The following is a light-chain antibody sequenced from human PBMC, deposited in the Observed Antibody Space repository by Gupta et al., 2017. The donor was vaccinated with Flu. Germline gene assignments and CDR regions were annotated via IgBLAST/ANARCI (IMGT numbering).Light chain of an antibody. Sequence: QSALTQPRSVSGSPGQSVTISCTGTSSDVGGYSYVSWYQQYPGRAPKLLIYYVNERPSGVPDRFSGSKSGNRASLTISGLQAEDEADYYCCSFAGSYTWVLGGGTKLTVL. CDR2: YVN. V-gene: IGLV2-11*01. J-gene: IGLJ3*02. CDR1: SSDVGGYSY. CDR3: CSFAGSYTWV.